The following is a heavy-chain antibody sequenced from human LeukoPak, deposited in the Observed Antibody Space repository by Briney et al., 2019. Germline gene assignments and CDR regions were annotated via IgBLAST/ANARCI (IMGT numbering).Heavy chain of an antibody. CDR2: IGTTGDT. D-gene: IGHD5-12*01. CDR1: GFAFSNYD. Sequence: GGSLRLSCAASGFAFSNYDFHWVRQVTGKRLEWVSGIGTTGDTYYPASVKGRFTISRENAWNSLYLQMNSLRAGHTAVYYCVRVNWLHYSGMDVWGQGTTVTVSS. V-gene: IGHV3-13*01. CDR3: VRVNWLHYSGMDV. J-gene: IGHJ6*02.